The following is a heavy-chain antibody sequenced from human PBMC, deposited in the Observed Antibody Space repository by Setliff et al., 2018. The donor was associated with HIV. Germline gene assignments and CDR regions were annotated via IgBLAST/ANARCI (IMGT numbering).Heavy chain of an antibody. CDR1: GFTLSEVS. Sequence: ASVQVSCKVFGFTLSEVSIHWVRQAPGKGLEWMGYFDPQDGETVYAQKFQGRVTMTEDTSIDTAYMELTRLRSEDTAVYYCAIDGAGGWLRPMPDYWGQGTLVTVSS. V-gene: IGHV1-24*01. D-gene: IGHD5-12*01. CDR3: AIDGAGGWLRPMPDY. CDR2: FDPQDGET. J-gene: IGHJ4*02.